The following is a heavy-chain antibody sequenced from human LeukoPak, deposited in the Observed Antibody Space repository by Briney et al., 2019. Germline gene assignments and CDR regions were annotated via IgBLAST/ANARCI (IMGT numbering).Heavy chain of an antibody. CDR3: ARYCTRSSCSQGRSCDY. V-gene: IGHV3-23*01. D-gene: IGHD2-8*01. J-gene: IGHJ4*02. Sequence: GGSLTLSCAATGFTLSTYDMSWARQAPGKGTERVSTIGGSGASTYHADSVKGRFTISRDNSKSTLYLQMNSLRAEDTAVYFCARYCTRSSCSQGRSCDYWGQGTLVSVSS. CDR1: GFTLSTYD. CDR2: IGGSGAST.